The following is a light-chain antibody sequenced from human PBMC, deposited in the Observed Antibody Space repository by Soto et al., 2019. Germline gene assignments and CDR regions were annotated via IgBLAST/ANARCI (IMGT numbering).Light chain of an antibody. J-gene: IGKJ5*01. Sequence: EIVLTQSPGTLSLSAGEGATLSCRASQSVTSNYLAWYQQRPGQAPRLLIYGASTRATGIPDRFSGGGSGTDFTLTISRLQPEDFAVYYCQQYGSSSPTTFGQGTRLEIE. CDR2: GAS. CDR1: QSVTSNY. CDR3: QQYGSSSPTT. V-gene: IGKV3-20*01.